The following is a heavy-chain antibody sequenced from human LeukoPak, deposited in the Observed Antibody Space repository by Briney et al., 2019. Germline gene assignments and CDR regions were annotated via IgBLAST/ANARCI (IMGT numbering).Heavy chain of an antibody. V-gene: IGHV1-18*01. CDR3: ARVSRDWLQQPLNV. J-gene: IGHJ6*02. CDR2: ISAYNGNT. Sequence: ASVKVSCKASGYTFTSYGISWVRQAPGQGLEWMGWISAYNGNTNYAQKLQGRVTMTTDTSTSTAYMELRSLRSDDTAVYYCARVSRDWLQQPLNVWGQGTTVTVSS. D-gene: IGHD5-24*01. CDR1: GYTFTSYG.